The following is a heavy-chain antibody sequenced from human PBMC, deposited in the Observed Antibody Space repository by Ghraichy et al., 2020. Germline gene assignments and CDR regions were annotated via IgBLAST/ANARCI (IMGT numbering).Heavy chain of an antibody. D-gene: IGHD2/OR15-2a*01. CDR3: VRDDEYST. CDR2: INQDGNQT. J-gene: IGHJ5*01. Sequence: GGSLRLSCATSGFTFSTFFMSWVRQALGKGLEWVANINQDGNQTFYVDSVKGRFTISRDNAKKLLDLQMNSLRVEDTAIYYCVRDDEYSTWGQGTLVTVSS. V-gene: IGHV3-7*03. CDR1: GFTFSTFF.